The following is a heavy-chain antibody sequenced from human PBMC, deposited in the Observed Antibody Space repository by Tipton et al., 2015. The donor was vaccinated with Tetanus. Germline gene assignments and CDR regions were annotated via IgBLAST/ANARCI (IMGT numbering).Heavy chain of an antibody. CDR1: GFSFSSYG. CDR3: VRDYDYGDYNRDPVDY. J-gene: IGHJ4*02. D-gene: IGHD4-17*01. CDR2: INNDGGTP. Sequence: SLRLSCAASGFSFSSYGMHWVRQAPGKGLEWVSRINNDGGTPTYADSVRGRFTISRDNAKNTVHLQMNSLTAEDTAVYYCVRDYDYGDYNRDPVDYWGQGTLVTVSS. V-gene: IGHV3-74*01.